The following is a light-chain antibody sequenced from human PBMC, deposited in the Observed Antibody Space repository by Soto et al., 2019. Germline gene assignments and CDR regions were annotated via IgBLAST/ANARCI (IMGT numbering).Light chain of an antibody. V-gene: IGLV1-44*01. CDR2: STN. CDR3: AAWDGSLNVVL. J-gene: IGLJ2*01. CDR1: SSNIGSNT. Sequence: QSALTQPPSASGTPGQRVTISCSGSSSNIGSNTVNWYQQLPGSAPKLLMYSTNQRPSGVPDRFSGSKSGTSASLAISGLQYEDEADYYCAAWDGSLNVVLFGGGTKLTVL.